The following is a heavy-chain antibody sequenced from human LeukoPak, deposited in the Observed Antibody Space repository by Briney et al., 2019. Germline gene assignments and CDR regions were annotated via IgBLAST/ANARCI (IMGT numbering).Heavy chain of an antibody. D-gene: IGHD2-21*02. J-gene: IGHJ5*02. CDR2: IYYSGST. V-gene: IGHV4-59*01. Sequence: PSETLSLTCTVSGDSISSYYWSWIRQPPGKGLEWIGYIYYSGSTKYNPSLKSRVTISVDTSKNQFSLKLNSVTAADTAVYYCARGGAGNCGGACYHNWFDPWGQGTLVTVSA. CDR3: ARGGAGNCGGACYHNWFDP. CDR1: GDSISSYY.